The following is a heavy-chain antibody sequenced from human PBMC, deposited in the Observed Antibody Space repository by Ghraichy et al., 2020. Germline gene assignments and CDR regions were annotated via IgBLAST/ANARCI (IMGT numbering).Heavy chain of an antibody. CDR1: GFTFSSYD. J-gene: IGHJ3*02. CDR3: ARERNDGFDI. V-gene: IGHV3-33*01. Sequence: LTCAASGFTFSSYDMHWVRQAPGKGLEWVAVIWYDGSKKYYADSVKGRFTISRDNSKNTLYLQMNSLRADDTAVYYCARERNDGFDIWGQGTMVTVSS. D-gene: IGHD1-14*01. CDR2: IWYDGSKK.